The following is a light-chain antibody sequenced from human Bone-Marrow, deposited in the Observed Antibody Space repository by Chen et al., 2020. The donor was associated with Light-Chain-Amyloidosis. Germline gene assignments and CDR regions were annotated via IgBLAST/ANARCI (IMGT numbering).Light chain of an antibody. J-gene: IGLJ2*01. V-gene: IGLV3-25*03. Sequence: SYELTQPPSVSVSPVQTSSITCSGDDLPTKYAYWYHQKPGQAPVLVIHRDTERPSGISERFSGSSSGTTATLTISGVQAEDEADYHCQSADSSGTYEVIFGGGTKLTVL. CDR1: DLPTKY. CDR2: RDT. CDR3: QSADSSGTYEVI.